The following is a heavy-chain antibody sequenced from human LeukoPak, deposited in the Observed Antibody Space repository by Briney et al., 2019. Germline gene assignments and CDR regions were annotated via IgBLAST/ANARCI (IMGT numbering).Heavy chain of an antibody. CDR2: ISAYNGNT. D-gene: IGHD3-3*01. V-gene: IGHV1-18*01. CDR3: ARGRLWDFWSGYPRFIWFDP. CDR1: GYTFTSYG. Sequence: ASVKVSCKASGYTFTSYGISWVRQAPGQGLEWMGWISAYNGNTNYAQKLQGRVTMTTDTSTSTAYMELSSLRSEDTAVYYCARGRLWDFWSGYPRFIWFDPWGQGTLVTVSS. J-gene: IGHJ5*02.